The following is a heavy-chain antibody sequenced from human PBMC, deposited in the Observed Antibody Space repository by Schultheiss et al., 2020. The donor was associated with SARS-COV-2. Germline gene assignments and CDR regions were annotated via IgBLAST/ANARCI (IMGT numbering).Heavy chain of an antibody. CDR3: ARGGIWGALIGRNYGMDV. D-gene: IGHD3-10*01. V-gene: IGHV4-4*02. CDR1: GGSISSSNW. J-gene: IGHJ6*02. Sequence: SETLSLTCAVSGGSISSSNWWSWVRQPPGKGLEWIGEIYHSGSTNYNPSLKSRVTISVDKSKNQFSLKLSSVTAADTAVYYCARGGIWGALIGRNYGMDVWGQGTTVTVSS. CDR2: IYHSGST.